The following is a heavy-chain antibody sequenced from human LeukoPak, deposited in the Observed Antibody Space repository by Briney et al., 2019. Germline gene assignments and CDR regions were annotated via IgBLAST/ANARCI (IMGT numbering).Heavy chain of an antibody. CDR1: GFTFSPLG. CDR3: ARATVTRWFDP. Sequence: GGSLRLSCAASGFTFSPLGMNWVRQAPGRGLEWVSYISSGTSTTYYADSVKGRFTISRDNAKNSLYLQMNSLRAEDTAVYYCARATVTRWFDPWGQGTLVTVSS. D-gene: IGHD4-17*01. J-gene: IGHJ5*02. V-gene: IGHV3-48*01. CDR2: ISSGTSTT.